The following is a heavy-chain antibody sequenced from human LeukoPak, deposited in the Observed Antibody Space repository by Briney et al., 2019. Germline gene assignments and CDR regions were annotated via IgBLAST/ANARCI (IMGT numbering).Heavy chain of an antibody. CDR1: GGTFSSYA. CDR2: IIPIFGTA. V-gene: IGHV1-69*13. J-gene: IGHJ5*02. CDR3: ARVRNNWNDGDWFDP. D-gene: IGHD1-20*01. Sequence: ASVKVSCKASGGTFSSYAISWVRQAPGQGLEWMGGIIPIFGTANYAQKFQGRVTITADESTSTAYMELSSLRSEDTAVCYCARVRNNWNDGDWFDPWGQGTLVTVSS.